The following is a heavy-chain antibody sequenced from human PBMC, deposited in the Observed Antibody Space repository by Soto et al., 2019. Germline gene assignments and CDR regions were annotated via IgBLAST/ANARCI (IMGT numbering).Heavy chain of an antibody. D-gene: IGHD3-3*01. CDR3: AIIPAITIFGVVIPDPDY. CDR2: ISAYNGNT. Sequence: ASVKVSCKASGYTFTSYGISWVRQAPGQGLEWMGWISAYNGNTNYAQKLQGRVTMTTDTSTSTAYMELRSLRSDDTAVYYCAIIPAITIFGVVIPDPDYWGQGTLVTVSS. CDR1: GYTFTSYG. V-gene: IGHV1-18*01. J-gene: IGHJ4*02.